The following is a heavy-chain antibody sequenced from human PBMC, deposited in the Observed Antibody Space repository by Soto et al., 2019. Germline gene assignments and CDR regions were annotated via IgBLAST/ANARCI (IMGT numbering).Heavy chain of an antibody. V-gene: IGHV3-66*01. CDR3: ARDEVGGAYDSSH. CDR1: GITVTNCF. CDR2: ISSAGGT. J-gene: IGHJ4*02. D-gene: IGHD3-3*01. Sequence: EVQLVESGGGLVQPGGSLRLSCAASGITVTNCFMTWVRQAPGKGLEWVSVISSAGGTYYVDSVKGRFTISRDNYRNTLYLQMNTLRAEDTAVYYCARDEVGGAYDSSHGGQGTLVTVSS.